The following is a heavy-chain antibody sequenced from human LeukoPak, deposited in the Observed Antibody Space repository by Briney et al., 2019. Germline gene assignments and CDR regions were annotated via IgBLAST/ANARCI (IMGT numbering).Heavy chain of an antibody. V-gene: IGHV1-2*02. J-gene: IGHJ5*02. D-gene: IGHD6-19*01. CDR1: GYTFTGYY. CDR3: ARGRHSSGWYLAPRNWFDP. Sequence: ASVKVSCKASGYTFTGYYMHWVRQAPGQGLEWMGWINPNSGGTNYAQKFQGRVTMTRDTSISTACMELSRLRSDDTAVYYCARGRHSSGWYLAPRNWFDPWGQGTLVTVSS. CDR2: INPNSGGT.